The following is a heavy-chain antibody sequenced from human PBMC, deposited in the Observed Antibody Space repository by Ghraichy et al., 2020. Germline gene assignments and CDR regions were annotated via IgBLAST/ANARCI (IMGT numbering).Heavy chain of an antibody. V-gene: IGHV3-48*03. J-gene: IGHJ4*02. Sequence: GGSLRLSCAASGFTFSSYEMNWVRQAPGKGLEWISYFSNSGKTIYYADSVKGRFTISRDNAKNSLYLQMNSLRAEDTAVYYCARNREVGATTMTAFGHWGQGTLVTVSS. D-gene: IGHD1-26*01. CDR2: FSNSGKTI. CDR1: GFTFSSYE. CDR3: ARNREVGATTMTAFGH.